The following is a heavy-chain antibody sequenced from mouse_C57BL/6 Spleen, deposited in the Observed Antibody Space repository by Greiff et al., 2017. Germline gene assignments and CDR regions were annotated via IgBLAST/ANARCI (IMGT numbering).Heavy chain of an antibody. CDR1: GYTFTDYY. D-gene: IGHD1-2*01. CDR3: ARERHFDY. Sequence: VQLQQSGPELVKPGASVKISCKASGYTFTDYYMNWVKQSHGKSLEWIGDINPNNGGTSYNQKFKGKATLTVDKSSSTAYMELRSLTSEDSAVYYCARERHFDYWGQGTTLTVSS. V-gene: IGHV1-26*01. J-gene: IGHJ2*01. CDR2: INPNNGGT.